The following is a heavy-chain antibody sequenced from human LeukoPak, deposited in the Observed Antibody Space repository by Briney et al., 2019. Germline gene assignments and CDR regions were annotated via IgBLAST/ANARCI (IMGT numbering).Heavy chain of an antibody. CDR2: IVVGSGNT. V-gene: IGHV1-58*02. J-gene: IGHJ4*02. D-gene: IGHD6-19*01. Sequence: SVKVSCKASGFTFTSSATQWVRQARGQRLEWIGWIVVGSGNTNYAQKFQERVTITRDISTSTAYMELSSLRSEDTAVYYCAAVNPGIAVAGKPVDYWGQGTLVTVSS. CDR3: AAVNPGIAVAGKPVDY. CDR1: GFTFTSSA.